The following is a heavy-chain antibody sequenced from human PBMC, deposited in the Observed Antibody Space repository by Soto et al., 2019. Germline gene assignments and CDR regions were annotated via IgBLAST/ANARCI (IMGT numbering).Heavy chain of an antibody. CDR1: GFTFSSYS. J-gene: IGHJ5*02. CDR3: ARGGSWQYYYDSSGYNWFDP. CDR2: ISSSSSTI. D-gene: IGHD3-22*01. Sequence: GGSLRLSCAASGFTFSSYSMNWVRQAPGKGLEWVSYISSSSSTIYYADSVEGRFTISRDNAKNSLYLQMNSLRDEDTAVYYCARGGSWQYYYDSSGYNWFDPWGQGTLVTVSS. V-gene: IGHV3-48*02.